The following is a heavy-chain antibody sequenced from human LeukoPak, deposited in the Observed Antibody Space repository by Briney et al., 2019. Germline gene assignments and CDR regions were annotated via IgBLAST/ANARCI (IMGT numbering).Heavy chain of an antibody. CDR3: ARLSSIDFWSGSGFHYFDY. CDR2: IYYSGST. V-gene: IGHV4-59*08. CDR1: GGSISSYY. J-gene: IGHJ4*02. Sequence: PSETLSLTCTVSGGSISSYYWSWIRQPPGKGLECIGYIYYSGSTNYNPSLKSRVTISVDTSKNQFSTKLSSVSAADTAVYYCARLSSIDFWSGSGFHYFDYWGQGTLVTVSS. D-gene: IGHD3-3*01.